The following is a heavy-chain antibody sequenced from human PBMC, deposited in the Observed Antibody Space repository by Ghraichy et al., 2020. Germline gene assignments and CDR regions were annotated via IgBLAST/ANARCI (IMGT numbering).Heavy chain of an antibody. CDR1: GYIFTSYG. Sequence: ASVKVSCKASGYIFTSYGINWVRQAPGQGLEWMGWISAYSGNTNYAQKLQGRVTMTTDTSTSTAYMELRSLRSDDTAVYYCARDGGDYGFDYWGQRTLVSVSS. CDR3: ARDGGDYGFDY. CDR2: ISAYSGNT. D-gene: IGHD2-21*02. J-gene: IGHJ4*02. V-gene: IGHV1-18*01.